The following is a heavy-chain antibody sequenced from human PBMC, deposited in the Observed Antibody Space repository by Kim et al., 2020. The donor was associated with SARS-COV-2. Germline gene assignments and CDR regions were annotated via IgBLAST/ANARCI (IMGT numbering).Heavy chain of an antibody. Sequence: YDPSLKSRVTISGDTSKNQFSLKLSSVTAADTAVYYWARGSWGLSHFDYWGQGTLVTVSS. V-gene: IGHV4-39*07. D-gene: IGHD1-26*01. CDR3: ARGSWGLSHFDY. J-gene: IGHJ4*02.